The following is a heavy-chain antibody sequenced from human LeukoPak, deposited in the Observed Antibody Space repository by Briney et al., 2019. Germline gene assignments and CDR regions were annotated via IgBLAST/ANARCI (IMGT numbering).Heavy chain of an antibody. CDR1: GGSISSYY. CDR2: IYTSGST. CDR3: AREGRRVWNDRFSPSLNGAYNWFDP. V-gene: IGHV4-4*07. J-gene: IGHJ5*02. Sequence: SETLSLTCTVSGGSISSYYWSWIRQPAGKGLEWIGRIYTSGSTNYNPSLKSRVTMSVDTSKNQFSLKLSSVTAADTAVYYCAREGRRVWNDRFSPSLNGAYNWFDPWGQGTLVTVSS. D-gene: IGHD1-1*01.